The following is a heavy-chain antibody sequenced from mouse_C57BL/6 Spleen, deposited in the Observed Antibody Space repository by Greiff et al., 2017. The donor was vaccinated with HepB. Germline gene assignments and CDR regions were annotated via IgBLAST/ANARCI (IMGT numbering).Heavy chain of an antibody. V-gene: IGHV1-4*01. D-gene: IGHD2-4*01. CDR3: APIYYDYDGAAWFAY. Sequence: VKVVESGAELARPGASVKMSCKASGYTFTSYTMHWVKQRPGQGLEWIGYINPSSGYTKYNQKFKDKATLTADKSSSTAYMQLSSLTSEDSAVYFCAPIYYDYDGAAWFAYWGQGTLVTVSA. J-gene: IGHJ3*01. CDR2: INPSSGYT. CDR1: GYTFTSYT.